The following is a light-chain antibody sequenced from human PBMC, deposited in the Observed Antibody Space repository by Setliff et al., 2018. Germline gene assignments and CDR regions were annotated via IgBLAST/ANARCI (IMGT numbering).Light chain of an antibody. CDR1: QGITSW. CDR3: QQYGTYSLT. V-gene: IGKV1-5*03. Sequence: DIQMTQSPSTLSASVGARVTITCRASQGITSWLAWYQQKPGKAPKLLIYKASTLESGVPSRFSGSGSGTEFTLTISSLQPDDFATYYCQQYGTYSLTFGQGTKVDIK. CDR2: KAS. J-gene: IGKJ1*01.